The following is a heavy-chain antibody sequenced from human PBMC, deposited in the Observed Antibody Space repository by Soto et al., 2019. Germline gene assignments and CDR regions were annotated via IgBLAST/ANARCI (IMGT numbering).Heavy chain of an antibody. CDR3: ARARPWHHYNGMDV. D-gene: IGHD6-25*01. V-gene: IGHV4-30-2*01. J-gene: IGHJ6*02. CDR2: IYHSGST. Sequence: QLQLQESGSGLVKPSQTLSLTCAVSGGSISSGGYSWSWIRQPPGKGLAWIGYIYHSGSTYYNPSLKSRVTISVDRSKDQFSLKLSSVTASDTAVYYCARARPWHHYNGMDVWGQGTTVTVSS. CDR1: GGSISSGGYS.